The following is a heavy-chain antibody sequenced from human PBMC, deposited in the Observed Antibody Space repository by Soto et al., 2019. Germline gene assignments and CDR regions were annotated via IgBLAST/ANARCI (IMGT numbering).Heavy chain of an antibody. CDR1: GGSISSGDYY. CDR3: ARATQRQRPFDY. D-gene: IGHD1-1*01. CDR2: IYYSGST. Sequence: QVQLQESGPGLVKPSQTLSLTCTVSGGSISSGDYYWRWIRQPPGKGLEWIGYIYYSGSTYYNPSLSSRVTISVDTSKNQFSLKLSSVTAADTAVYYCARATQRQRPFDYWGQGTLVTVSS. V-gene: IGHV4-30-4*01. J-gene: IGHJ4*02.